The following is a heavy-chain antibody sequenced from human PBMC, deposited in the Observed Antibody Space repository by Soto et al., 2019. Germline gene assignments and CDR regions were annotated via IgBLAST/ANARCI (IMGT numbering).Heavy chain of an antibody. CDR3: ARVWQRRGFDP. J-gene: IGHJ5*02. V-gene: IGHV3-13*01. D-gene: IGHD6-25*01. CDR2: IDTAGDT. Sequence: EVQLVESGGGLVQSGGSLRLSCAASGFTFSSYDMHWVRQATGNGLEWVSGIDTAGDTNYSGSVKGRFTISRENAKNSLYLQMHSLRAEDTAVYYCARVWQRRGFDPWGQGTLVIVSS. CDR1: GFTFSSYD.